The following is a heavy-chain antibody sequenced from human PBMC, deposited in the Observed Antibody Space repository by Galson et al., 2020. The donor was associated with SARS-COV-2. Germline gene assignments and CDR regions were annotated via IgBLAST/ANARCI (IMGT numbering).Heavy chain of an antibody. CDR1: GFTFSSYA. CDR2: ISGSGGST. Sequence: GSLRLSCAASGFTFSSYAMSWVRQAPGKGLEWVSAISGSGGSTYYADSVKGRFTISRDNSKNTLYLQMNSLRAEDTAVYYCAKAPYSSSWYGGDYWGQGTLVTVSS. J-gene: IGHJ4*02. V-gene: IGHV3-23*01. D-gene: IGHD6-13*01. CDR3: AKAPYSSSWYGGDY.